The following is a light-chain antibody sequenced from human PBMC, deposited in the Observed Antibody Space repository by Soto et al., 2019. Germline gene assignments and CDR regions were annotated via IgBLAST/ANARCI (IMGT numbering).Light chain of an antibody. J-gene: IGKJ1*01. CDR2: GAS. V-gene: IGKV1-6*01. Sequence: AIQMTQSPSSLSASVGDTITITCRASEAIRGDLGWYQQKPGKAPKLLIYGASTLESGVPSRFGGSGFGTDFSLTISGLQSEDFGTYYCLQDNDYPWTFGQGTKVEI. CDR3: LQDNDYPWT. CDR1: EAIRGD.